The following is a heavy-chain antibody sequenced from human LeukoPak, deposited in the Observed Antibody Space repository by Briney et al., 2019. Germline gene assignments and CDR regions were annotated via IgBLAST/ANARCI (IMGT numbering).Heavy chain of an antibody. J-gene: IGHJ4*02. Sequence: ASVKVSCKASGYTFTGFYMHWVRQAPGQGLEWMGRINPNSGGTNYAQKFQGGVTMTRDTSISTAYMELSSLRSDDTAVYYCARVVGGNYYGSETDDYWGQGTLVTVSS. CDR2: INPNSGGT. D-gene: IGHD3-10*01. CDR3: ARVVGGNYYGSETDDY. CDR1: GYTFTGFY. V-gene: IGHV1-2*06.